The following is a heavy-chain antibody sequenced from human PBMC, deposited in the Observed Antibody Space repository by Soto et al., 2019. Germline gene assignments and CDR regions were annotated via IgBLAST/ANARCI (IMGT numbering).Heavy chain of an antibody. CDR2: IYHSGST. D-gene: IGHD3-16*01. V-gene: IGHV4-30-2*01. CDR1: GGSISSGGYS. J-gene: IGHJ3*02. Sequence: QLQLQESGSGLVKPSQTLSLTCAVSGGSISSGGYSWTWIRQPPGKGLEWSGYIYHSGSTYYNPSLKSLVTISVDRSKNQFTLKLSSVTAADTAVYYCARGPMIFCGAGGAFDSSGQGTMVTVAS. CDR3: ARGPMIFCGAGGAFDS.